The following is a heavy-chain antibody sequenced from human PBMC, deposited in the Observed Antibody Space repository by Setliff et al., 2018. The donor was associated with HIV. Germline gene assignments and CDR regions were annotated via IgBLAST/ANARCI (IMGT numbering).Heavy chain of an antibody. D-gene: IGHD3-10*01. CDR2: IYENAYA. CDR3: ARAQMHRGVISWSLYYFDY. V-gene: IGHV4-59*01. CDR1: GGSMNNYY. J-gene: IGHJ4*02. Sequence: PSETLSLTCTVSGGSMNNYYWNWIRQTPEKGLEWIGYIYENAYAHYTVSLRSRVTVSMDTSKNQFSLTLRSVTAADRAVYYCARAQMHRGVISWSLYYFDYWGQGALVTVSS.